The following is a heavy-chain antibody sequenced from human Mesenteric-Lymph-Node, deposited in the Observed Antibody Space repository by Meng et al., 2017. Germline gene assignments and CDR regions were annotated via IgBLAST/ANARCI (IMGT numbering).Heavy chain of an antibody. CDR1: GGSISSGDSY. D-gene: IGHD6-13*01. J-gene: IGHJ4*02. CDR2: IYYSGST. CDR3: ARGSSSSWYFGY. V-gene: IGHV4-30-4*01. Sequence: QGRLQGPGPGLVKPSQTLSLTCSVSGGSISSGDSYWSWIRQPPGKGLEWIGYIYYSGSTYYNPSLKSRVTMSVDTSKNQFSLKLSSVTAVDTAVYYCARGSSSSWYFGYWGQGTLVTVSS.